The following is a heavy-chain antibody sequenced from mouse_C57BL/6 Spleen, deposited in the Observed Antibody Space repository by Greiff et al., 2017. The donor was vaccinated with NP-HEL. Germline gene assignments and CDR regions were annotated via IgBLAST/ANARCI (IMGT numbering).Heavy chain of an antibody. CDR1: GFTFSSYA. D-gene: IGHD1-1*02. CDR3: ARDWDCCGGGGFAC. CDR2: ISDGGSYT. Sequence: EVQVVESGGGLVKPGGSLKLSCAASGFTFSSYAMSWVRQTPEKRLEWVATISDGGSYTYYPDNVKGRFTISRDNAKNNLYLQMSHLTSEDTAMYYCARDWDCCGGGGFACWGQGTLVTVSA. V-gene: IGHV5-4*01. J-gene: IGHJ3*01.